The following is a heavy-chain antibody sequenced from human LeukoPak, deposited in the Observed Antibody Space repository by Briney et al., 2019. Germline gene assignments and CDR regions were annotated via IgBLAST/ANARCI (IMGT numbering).Heavy chain of an antibody. V-gene: IGHV4-59*01. CDR1: GGSISSYY. CDR3: AREGDYYDSSGPFDY. CDR2: IYYSGST. D-gene: IGHD3-22*01. Sequence: PSETLSLTCTVSGGSISSYYWSWIQQPPGKGLEWIGYIYYSGSTNYNPSLKSRVTISVDTSKNQFSLKLSSVTAADTAVYYCAREGDYYDSSGPFDYWGQGTLVTVSS. J-gene: IGHJ4*02.